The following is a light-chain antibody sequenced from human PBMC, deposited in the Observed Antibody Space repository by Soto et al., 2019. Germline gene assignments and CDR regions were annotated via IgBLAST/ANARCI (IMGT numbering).Light chain of an antibody. V-gene: IGKV3-11*01. Sequence: EIVLTQSPATLSLSPGERATLSSRASQSVSSYLAWYQQKPGQAPRLLIYDASNRATGIPARFSGSGSGTDFTLTISSLEPEDFAVYYCHQRSNWPIAFGQGTRLEI. J-gene: IGKJ5*01. CDR1: QSVSSY. CDR3: HQRSNWPIA. CDR2: DAS.